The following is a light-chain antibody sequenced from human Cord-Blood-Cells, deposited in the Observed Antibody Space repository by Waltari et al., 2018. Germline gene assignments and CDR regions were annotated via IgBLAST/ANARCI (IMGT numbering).Light chain of an antibody. V-gene: IGLV2-11*01. CDR3: CSYAGSYNWV. CDR2: DVS. J-gene: IGLJ3*02. CDR1: SSDVGGYNY. Sequence: QSALNQPRSVSGSPGQSVTISCTGTSSDVGGYNYVSWYQQHPGKAPKLMIYDVSKRPSGVPDRFSGSKSGNTASLTISGLQAEDEADYYCCSYAGSYNWVFGGGTKLTVL.